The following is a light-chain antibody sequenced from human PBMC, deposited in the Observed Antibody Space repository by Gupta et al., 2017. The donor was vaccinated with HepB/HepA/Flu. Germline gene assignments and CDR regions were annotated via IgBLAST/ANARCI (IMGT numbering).Light chain of an antibody. V-gene: IGLV1-44*01. CDR1: SANIGSYG. CDR2: RDN. J-gene: IGLJ2*01. CDR3: ASWDDSLSGVV. Sequence: QSVLTQPPSASGTPGQRATLSCSGRSANIGSYGVNWYQQLPGTAPKLLIYRDNERPSGVPDRFSGAKSGTSASLAISGLQSEDEADYFCASWDDSLSGVVFGGGTKLTVL.